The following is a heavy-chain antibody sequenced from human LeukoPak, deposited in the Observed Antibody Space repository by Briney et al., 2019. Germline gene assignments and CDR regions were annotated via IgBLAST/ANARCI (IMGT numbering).Heavy chain of an antibody. J-gene: IGHJ4*02. Sequence: PETLSLTCGVYGEPFSGYYWSWIRQPPGKGLEWIGEINDSGSTNYKSSLKGRVTISVDTSKNQFSLKLSSVTAADTAVYYCARGAGYFDYWGQGTLVTVSS. CDR2: INDSGST. CDR1: GEPFSGYY. CDR3: ARGAGYFDY. V-gene: IGHV4-34*01.